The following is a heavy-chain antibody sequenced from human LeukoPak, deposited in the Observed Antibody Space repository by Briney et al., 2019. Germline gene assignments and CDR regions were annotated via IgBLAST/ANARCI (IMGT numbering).Heavy chain of an antibody. J-gene: IGHJ5*02. CDR1: GLIFSYNF. CDR2: IYNNGTT. Sequence: PGGSLRLSCAASGLIFSYNFIKWVRQAPGKGLQWVSVIYNNGTTKYADAVKGRFTISRDKPPNTVFLHMKTLRAEDTAVYYCARGTTSPAGGFDPWGQGTLVTVSS. CDR3: ARGTTSPAGGFDP. V-gene: IGHV3-53*01. D-gene: IGHD2-2*01.